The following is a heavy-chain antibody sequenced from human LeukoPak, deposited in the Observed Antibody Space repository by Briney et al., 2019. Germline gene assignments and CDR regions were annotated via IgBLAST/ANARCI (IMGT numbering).Heavy chain of an antibody. V-gene: IGHV3-30*18. CDR1: GFTFSSYG. CDR3: VKSRGPYSSSSGYGMDV. D-gene: IGHD6-6*01. Sequence: GGSLRLSCAASGFTFSSYGMHWVRQAPGRGLEWVAVISYDGSKKYYVDSAKGRFTISRDNSKNMVYLEMNSLRVEDTALYYCVKSRGPYSSSSGYGMDVWGQGTTVIVSS. CDR2: ISYDGSKK. J-gene: IGHJ6*02.